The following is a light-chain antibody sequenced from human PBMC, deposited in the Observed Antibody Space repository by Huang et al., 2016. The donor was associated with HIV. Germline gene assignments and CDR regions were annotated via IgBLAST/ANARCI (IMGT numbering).Light chain of an antibody. J-gene: IGKJ5*01. CDR3: QQYNNWPPIT. V-gene: IGKV3-15*01. CDR2: AAS. Sequence: EIVMTQSPATLSVSPGERATLSCRASQSVSSDLAWYQQKPGQAPRLLIYAASTRATCIPARFSGSGSGTEFTITISSLQSEDFALYYCQQYNNWPPITFGQGTRREIK. CDR1: QSVSSD.